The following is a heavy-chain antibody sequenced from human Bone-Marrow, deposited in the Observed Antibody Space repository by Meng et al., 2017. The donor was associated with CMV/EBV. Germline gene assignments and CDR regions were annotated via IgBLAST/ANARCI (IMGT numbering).Heavy chain of an antibody. V-gene: IGHV4-39*07. CDR2: IYYSGST. CDR3: ASNRIVVVPAAMDYYYYYGMDV. Sequence: GSLRLSCTVSGGSISSSSYYWGWIRQPPGKGLEWIGSIYYSGSTYYNPSLKSRVTISVDTSKNQFSLKLSSVTAADTAVYYCASNRIVVVPAAMDYYYYYGMDVWGQGTTVTVSS. D-gene: IGHD2-2*01. CDR1: GGSISSSSYY. J-gene: IGHJ6*02.